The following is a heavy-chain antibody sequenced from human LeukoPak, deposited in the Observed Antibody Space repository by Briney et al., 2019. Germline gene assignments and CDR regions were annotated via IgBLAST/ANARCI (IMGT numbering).Heavy chain of an antibody. Sequence: PSETLSLTCTVSGGSVSSSNYYWSWIRQPPGKGLDWIGYIYYSGTTNYNPSLKSRVTISVDTSENQFSLKLSSVTAADTAVYYCARLGKPYDVTSSFDYWGQGTLVTVSS. V-gene: IGHV4-61*01. D-gene: IGHD3-3*01. CDR2: IYYSGTT. CDR1: GGSVSSSNYY. J-gene: IGHJ4*02. CDR3: ARLGKPYDVTSSFDY.